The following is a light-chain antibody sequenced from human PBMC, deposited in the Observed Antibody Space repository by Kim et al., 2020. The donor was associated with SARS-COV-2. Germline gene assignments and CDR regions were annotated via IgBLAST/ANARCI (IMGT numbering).Light chain of an antibody. J-gene: IGKJ1*01. CDR3: QQYNNWPQT. Sequence: ESPGERVTLSCRASQNVSSNLAWYQQKLDQAPRLLIYGASTRATGLPARFSGSGSGTEFTLSITSLQSEDFAVYYCQQYNNWPQTFGQGTKVDIK. CDR1: QNVSSN. CDR2: GAS. V-gene: IGKV3-15*01.